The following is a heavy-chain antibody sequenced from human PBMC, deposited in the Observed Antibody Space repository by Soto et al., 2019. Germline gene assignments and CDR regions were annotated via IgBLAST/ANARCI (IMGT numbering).Heavy chain of an antibody. CDR2: VKQDGGVK. V-gene: IGHV3-7*01. D-gene: IGHD3-10*01. CDR3: ARDLRGFGEFDF. Sequence: GGSLRLSCAASGFTSGNYWMNWDRQAPGKGLEWVANVKQDGGVKNYVDSVKGRFTISRDNAKNSLYLQMDSLRAEDTAVYYCARDLRGFGEFDFSGQGTLVTVSS. CDR1: GFTSGNYW. J-gene: IGHJ4*02.